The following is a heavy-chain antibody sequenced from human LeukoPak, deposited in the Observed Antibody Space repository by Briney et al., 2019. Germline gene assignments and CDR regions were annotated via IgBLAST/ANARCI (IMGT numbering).Heavy chain of an antibody. D-gene: IGHD2-2*01. CDR1: GGSLSGYY. Sequence: PSETLSLTCAVYGGSLSGYYWSWIRQPPGKGLEWIGEINHSGSTNYNPSLKNRLTTSVDTCNNQFFLKLISVTTADTTAYYWASGAAAAMRWGQGTLVTVSS. V-gene: IGHV4-34*01. J-gene: IGHJ4*02. CDR3: ASGAAAAMR. CDR2: INHSGST.